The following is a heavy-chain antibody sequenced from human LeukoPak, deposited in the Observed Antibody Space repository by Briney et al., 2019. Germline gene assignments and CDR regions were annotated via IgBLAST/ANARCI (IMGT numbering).Heavy chain of an antibody. J-gene: IGHJ4*02. CDR2: IHPISGAT. CDR3: ARDLEASSSLDY. Sequence: ASVKVSCQTSGYTFTGYYMHWVRQAPGQGLEWMGWIHPISGATNYAPRFQDRVTMTRDTSISTAYMELSRLISDDMAVYYCARDLEASSSLDYWGQGTLVTVSS. V-gene: IGHV1-2*02. CDR1: GYTFTGYY. D-gene: IGHD6-6*01.